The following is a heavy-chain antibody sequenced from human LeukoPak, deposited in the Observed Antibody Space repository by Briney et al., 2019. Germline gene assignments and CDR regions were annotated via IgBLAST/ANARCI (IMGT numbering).Heavy chain of an antibody. CDR3: ARSYCSSTSCYYFDY. CDR1: GFTFSSYS. J-gene: IGHJ4*02. CDR2: ISSSSSYI. V-gene: IGHV3-21*01. D-gene: IGHD2-2*01. Sequence: GGSLRLSCAASGFTFSSYSMNWVRQAPGKGLEWVSSISSSSSYIYYADSVKGRFTISRDNAKNSLYLQMNSLRAEDTAVYYCARSYCSSTSCYYFDYWGQGTLVTVSS.